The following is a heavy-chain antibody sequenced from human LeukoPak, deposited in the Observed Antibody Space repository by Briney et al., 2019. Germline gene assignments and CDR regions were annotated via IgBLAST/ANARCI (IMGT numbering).Heavy chain of an antibody. Sequence: SETLSLTCTVSGGSISGGGYYWSWIRQHPGKGLEWIGYIYYSGSTYYNPSLKSRVTISVDTSKNQFSLKLSSVTAADTAVYYCAREHCSSTSCYCDYWGQGTLVTVSS. J-gene: IGHJ4*02. V-gene: IGHV4-31*03. CDR1: GGSISGGGYY. D-gene: IGHD2-2*01. CDR3: AREHCSSTSCYCDY. CDR2: IYYSGST.